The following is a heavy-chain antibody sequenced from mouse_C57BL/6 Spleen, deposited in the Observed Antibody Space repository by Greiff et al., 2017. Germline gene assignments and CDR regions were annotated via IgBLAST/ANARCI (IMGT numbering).Heavy chain of an antibody. V-gene: IGHV1-39*01. CDR1: GYSFTDYY. J-gene: IGHJ3*01. Sequence: VQLQQSGPELVKPGASVKISCKASGYSFTDYYMNWVKQSNGKSLEWIGVINPNYGTTSYNQKFKGKATLTVDHTSSTAYMQLNSLTSEDSAVYYCATSYEPGRFAYWGQGTLVTVSA. CDR2: INPNYGTT. CDR3: ATSYEPGRFAY. D-gene: IGHD1-1*01.